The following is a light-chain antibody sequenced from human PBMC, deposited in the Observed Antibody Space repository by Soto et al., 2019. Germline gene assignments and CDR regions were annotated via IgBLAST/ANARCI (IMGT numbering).Light chain of an antibody. CDR2: AAS. CDR3: QKYNSAPS. V-gene: IGKV1-27*01. CDR1: QGISNY. Sequence: DIQMTQSPSSLSASVEDRVTITCRASQGISNYLAWYQQKPGKVPKLLIYAASTLQSGVPSRFSVSGSGTDFTLTISSLQPEDVATYYCQKYNSAPSFGGGTKVEIK. J-gene: IGKJ4*01.